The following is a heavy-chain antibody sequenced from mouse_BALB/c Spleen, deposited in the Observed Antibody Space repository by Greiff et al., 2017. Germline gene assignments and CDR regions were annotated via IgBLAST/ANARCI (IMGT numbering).Heavy chain of an antibody. Sequence: EVMLVESGGGLVKPGGSLKLSCAASGFTFSSYAMSWVRQTPEKRLEWVASISSGGRTYYPDSVKGRFTISRDNARNILYLQMSSLRSEDTAMYYCARGRRNYGSSYDYAMDYWGQGTSVTVSS. CDR3: ARGRRNYGSSYDYAMDY. CDR1: GFTFSSYA. V-gene: IGHV5-6-5*01. J-gene: IGHJ4*01. D-gene: IGHD1-1*01. CDR2: ISSGGRT.